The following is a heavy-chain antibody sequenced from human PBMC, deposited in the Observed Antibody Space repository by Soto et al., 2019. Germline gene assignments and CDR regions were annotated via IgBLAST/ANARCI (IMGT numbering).Heavy chain of an antibody. CDR3: ARIARLAYYYDSSGHNWFDP. Sequence: PSETLSLTCTVSGVSISSSSYYWGWIRQPPGKGLEWIGEINHSGSTYYNPSLKSRVTISVDTSKNQFSLKLSSVTAADTAVYYCARIARLAYYYDSSGHNWFDPWGQGTLVTVSS. CDR1: GVSISSSSYY. V-gene: IGHV4-39*01. J-gene: IGHJ5*02. CDR2: INHSGST. D-gene: IGHD3-22*01.